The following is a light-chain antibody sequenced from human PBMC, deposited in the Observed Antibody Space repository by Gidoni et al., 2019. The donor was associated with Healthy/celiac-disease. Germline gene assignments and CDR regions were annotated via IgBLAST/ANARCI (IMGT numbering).Light chain of an antibody. CDR2: GAS. V-gene: IGKV3-15*01. J-gene: IGKJ2*01. CDR3: QQYNNWAYT. Sequence: EIVMTHSPATLSVSPVERATLSCRASQSVSSNLAWYQQKPGQAPRLLIYGASTRATGIPARFSGSGSGTEFTLTISSLQSEDFAVYYCQQYNNWAYTFGQGTKLEIK. CDR1: QSVSSN.